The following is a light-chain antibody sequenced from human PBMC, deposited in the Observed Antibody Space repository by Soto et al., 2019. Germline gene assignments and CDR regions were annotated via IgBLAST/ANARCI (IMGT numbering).Light chain of an antibody. CDR3: QQYDDWLPLT. J-gene: IGKJ4*01. V-gene: IGKV3D-15*01. CDR1: QSVNIY. CDR2: GAS. Sequence: EIVMTQSPATLSVSPGERATLSCRASQSVNIYLAWYQQKPGQAPRLLIFGASYRATGIPARFSGSRSGTEFNLTISSLQSEDFAVSFCQQYDDWLPLTFGGGTKVEIK.